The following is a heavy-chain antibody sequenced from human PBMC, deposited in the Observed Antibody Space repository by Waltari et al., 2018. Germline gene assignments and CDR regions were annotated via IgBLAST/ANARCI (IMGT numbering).Heavy chain of an antibody. CDR3: ARAAAPGKGAHWFDP. V-gene: IGHV1-8*01. D-gene: IGHD3-16*01. CDR2: VNPNSGNT. J-gene: IGHJ5*02. Sequence: VQLVQSGAAVRKPVASLKVSCTASGYSCTSYDITWVRQATGQGPEWMGWVNPNSGNTGYGQKFQDRLIMTTDTSMTTAYMELINLTSEDTAIYYCARAAAPGKGAHWFDPWGQGTLVIVSS. CDR1: GYSCTSYD.